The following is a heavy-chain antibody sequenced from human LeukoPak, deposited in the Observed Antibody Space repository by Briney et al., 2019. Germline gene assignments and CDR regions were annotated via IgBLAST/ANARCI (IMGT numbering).Heavy chain of an antibody. CDR3: AKVAPGPFHY. CDR2: INPNSGVT. Sequence: ASVKVSCKASGYTFTGYYILWVRQAPGQGLEWMGCINPNSGVTNYAQRFQGRVTMTRDTSITTAYMGLSRLTSDDTAVYYCAKVAPGPFHYWGQGTLVTVSS. CDR1: GYTFTGYY. V-gene: IGHV1-2*02. J-gene: IGHJ4*02.